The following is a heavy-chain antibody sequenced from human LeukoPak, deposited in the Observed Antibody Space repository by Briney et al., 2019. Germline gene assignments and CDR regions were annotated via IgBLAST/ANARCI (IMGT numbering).Heavy chain of an antibody. V-gene: IGHV1-18*01. Sequence: ASVKVSCKASGYTFTIYSLSWVRQAPGQGLEWVGWISPHNGKTSYAQKVQGRVTMTTDTSTNTAYMELRSLKSDDTAIYYCARHLFTELPGDFWGQGTLVTVSS. CDR3: ARHLFTELPGDF. CDR1: GYTFTIYS. D-gene: IGHD3-10*02. J-gene: IGHJ4*02. CDR2: ISPHNGKT.